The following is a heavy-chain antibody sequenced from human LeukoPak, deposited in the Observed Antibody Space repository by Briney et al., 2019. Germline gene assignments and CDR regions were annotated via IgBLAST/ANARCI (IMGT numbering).Heavy chain of an antibody. J-gene: IGHJ5*02. CDR1: GGTFSSYA. D-gene: IGHD1-26*01. Sequence: ASVKGSCKASGGTFSSYAISWVRQAPGQGLEWMGGIIPIFGTANYAQKFQGRVTITTDESTSTAYMELSSLRSEDTAVYYCARVGGSSTGGDWFDPWGQGTLVTVSS. CDR3: ARVGGSSTGGDWFDP. CDR2: IIPIFGTA. V-gene: IGHV1-69*05.